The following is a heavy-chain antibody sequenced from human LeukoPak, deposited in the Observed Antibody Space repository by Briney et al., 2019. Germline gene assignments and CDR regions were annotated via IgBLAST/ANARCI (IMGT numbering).Heavy chain of an antibody. Sequence: GGSLRLSCAASGFTFSSYGMHWVRQAPGKGLEWVAFIRYDGSNKYYADSVKGRFTISRDNSKNTLYLQMNSLKAEDTAVYYCAREVRGTRPLDVWGKGTTVTVSS. CDR1: GFTFSSYG. CDR3: AREVRGTRPLDV. V-gene: IGHV3-30*02. CDR2: IRYDGSNK. J-gene: IGHJ6*04. D-gene: IGHD1-1*01.